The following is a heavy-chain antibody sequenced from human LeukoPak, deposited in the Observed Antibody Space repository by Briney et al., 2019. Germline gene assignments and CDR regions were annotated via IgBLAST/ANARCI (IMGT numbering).Heavy chain of an antibody. D-gene: IGHD3-10*02. CDR3: AELGITMIGGV. CDR2: ISGSGGST. V-gene: IGHV3-23*01. J-gene: IGHJ6*04. Sequence: GGSLRLSCIASGFTFGSYAMSWVRQAPGKGLEWVSAISGSGGSTYYADSAKGRFTISRDNAKNSLYLQMNSLRAEDTAVYYCAELGITMIGGVWGKGTTGTISS. CDR1: GFTFGSYA.